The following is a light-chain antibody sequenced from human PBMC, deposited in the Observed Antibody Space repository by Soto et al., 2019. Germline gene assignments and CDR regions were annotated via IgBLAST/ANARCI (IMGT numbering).Light chain of an antibody. CDR1: RSVNTW. CDR3: QHYNSYYPS. V-gene: IGKV1-5*01. Sequence: DIQMTQSPSTLSASVGDRVTNTCRASRSVNTWLAWYQQKPGRAPKLLVFDASTVEGGVPSRFSGSGSGTEFTLTISSLQPDDFATYYCQHYNSYYPSFGQGTTLEIK. CDR2: DAS. J-gene: IGKJ2*01.